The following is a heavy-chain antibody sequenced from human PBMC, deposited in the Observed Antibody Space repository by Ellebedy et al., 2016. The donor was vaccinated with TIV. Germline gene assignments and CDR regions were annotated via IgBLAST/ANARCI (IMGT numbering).Heavy chain of an antibody. D-gene: IGHD6-19*01. J-gene: IGHJ4*02. V-gene: IGHV3-64*01. Sequence: GESLKISCAASGFTFSSYAMHWVRQAPGKGLEYVSAISSNGGSTYYANSVKGRFTISRDNSKNTLYLQMGSLRAEDMAVYYCARGFEWLDEYYFDYWGQGTPVTVSS. CDR1: GFTFSSYA. CDR2: ISSNGGST. CDR3: ARGFEWLDEYYFDY.